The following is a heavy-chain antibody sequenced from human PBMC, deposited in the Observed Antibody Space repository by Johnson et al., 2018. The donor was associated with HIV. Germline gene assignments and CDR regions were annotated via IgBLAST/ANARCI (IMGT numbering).Heavy chain of an antibody. CDR2: TSYDGTNK. Sequence: QVQLVESGGGVVRPGGSLRISCAASGFTFSAYWMHWVRQGPGKGLEWVAVTSYDGTNKYNADSVKGRFTISRDNSKNTLYLQMNSLRAEDTAVYYCAKEAGALRMIVVGTDAFDIWGQGTMVTVSS. CDR3: AKEAGALRMIVVGTDAFDI. V-gene: IGHV3-30*18. J-gene: IGHJ3*02. D-gene: IGHD3-22*01. CDR1: GFTFSAYW.